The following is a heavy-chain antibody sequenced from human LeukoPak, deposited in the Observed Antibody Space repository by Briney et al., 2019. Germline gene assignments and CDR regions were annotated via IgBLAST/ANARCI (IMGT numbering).Heavy chain of an antibody. CDR1: GGSIRSYY. J-gene: IGHJ6*03. D-gene: IGHD3-10*01. CDR2: IHYSGST. Sequence: SETLSLTCTVSGGSIRSYYWSWIRQPPGKGLEWIGYIHYSGSTNYNPSLKSRVAISVDTSKNQFSLKLSSVPAADTAVYYCARVEEGYGSGRKENYFYYYMDVWGKGTTVTISS. CDR3: ARVEEGYGSGRKENYFYYYMDV. V-gene: IGHV4-59*01.